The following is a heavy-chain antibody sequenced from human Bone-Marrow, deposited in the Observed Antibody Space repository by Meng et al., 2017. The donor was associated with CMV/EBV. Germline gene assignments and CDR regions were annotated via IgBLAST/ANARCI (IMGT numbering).Heavy chain of an antibody. Sequence: QVQLQQWGAGLLKPSXXLSLTXXVYGGSFSGYYWSWIRQPPGKGLEWIGEINHSGSTNYNPSLKSRVTISVDTSKNQFSLKLSSVTAADTAVYYCARATRRYGSGSYRWFDTWGQGPLVTVSS. V-gene: IGHV4-34*01. D-gene: IGHD3-10*01. J-gene: IGHJ5*02. CDR3: ARATRRYGSGSYRWFDT. CDR1: GGSFSGYY. CDR2: INHSGST.